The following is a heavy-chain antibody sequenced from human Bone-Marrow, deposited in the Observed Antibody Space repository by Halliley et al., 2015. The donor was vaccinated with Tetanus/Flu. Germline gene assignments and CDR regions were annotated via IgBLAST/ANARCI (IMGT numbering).Heavy chain of an antibody. D-gene: IGHD3-3*01. CDR2: IYRDSAS. J-gene: IGHJ4*02. Sequence: LIYRDSASYYGDSVKGRFTVSRDDPENTVYLQMNSLRADDTAVYYCARTFTIFGVPIRPAYFDYWGQGILVTVSS. V-gene: IGHV3-53*01. CDR3: ARTFTIFGVPIRPAYFDY.